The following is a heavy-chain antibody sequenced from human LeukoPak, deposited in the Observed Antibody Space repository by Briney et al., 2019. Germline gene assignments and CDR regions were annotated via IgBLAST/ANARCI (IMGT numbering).Heavy chain of an antibody. V-gene: IGHV1-2*02. CDR2: INPNTGGT. J-gene: IGHJ4*02. D-gene: IGHD1-1*01. Sequence: ASVKVSCKASGYTFTAYYIHWVRQAPGQGLEWMGWINPNTGGTNFAQRFQGRVTMTRDTSINTAYMELSSLRSDDTAMYYCAREGAPQLSSYFDHWGQGTLVTVSS. CDR1: GYTFTAYY. CDR3: AREGAPQLSSYFDH.